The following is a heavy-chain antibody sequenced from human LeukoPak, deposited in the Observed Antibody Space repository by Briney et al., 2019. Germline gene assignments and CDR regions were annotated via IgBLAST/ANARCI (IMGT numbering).Heavy chain of an antibody. Sequence: GGSLRLSCAASGFTFSSYAMSWVRQAPGKGLEWVSAISGSGGSTYYADSVKGRFTISRDNSKNTLYLQMNSLRAEDTAVYYCAKAAGGKTFGEIIVSTHRPNIDYWGQGTLVTVSS. V-gene: IGHV3-23*01. D-gene: IGHD3-16*02. CDR1: GFTFSSYA. J-gene: IGHJ4*02. CDR3: AKAAGGKTFGEIIVSTHRPNIDY. CDR2: ISGSGGST.